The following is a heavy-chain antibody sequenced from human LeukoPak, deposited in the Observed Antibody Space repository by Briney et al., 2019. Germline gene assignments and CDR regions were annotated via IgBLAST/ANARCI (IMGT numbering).Heavy chain of an antibody. D-gene: IGHD3-22*01. V-gene: IGHV3-30*04. CDR1: GFTFSSYA. Sequence: PGGSLRLACAASGFTFSSYAMHWVRQAPGKGLEWVAVISYDGSNKYYADSVKGRFTISRDNSKHTLYLQMNSLRAEDTAVYYCARDYYDSSGYPWFDPWGQGILVTVSS. CDR2: ISYDGSNK. J-gene: IGHJ5*02. CDR3: ARDYYDSSGYPWFDP.